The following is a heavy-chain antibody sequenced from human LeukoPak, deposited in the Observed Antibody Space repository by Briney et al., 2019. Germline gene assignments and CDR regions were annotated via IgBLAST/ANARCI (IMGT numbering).Heavy chain of an antibody. CDR3: AKGSYYYGMDV. Sequence: PGRSLRLSCAASGFTSSSYGMHWVRQAPGKGLEWVAVISYDGSNKYYADSVKGRFTISRDNSKNTLYLQMNSLRAEDTAVYYCAKGSYYYGMDVWGQGTTVTVSS. CDR2: ISYDGSNK. V-gene: IGHV3-30*18. CDR1: GFTSSSYG. J-gene: IGHJ6*02.